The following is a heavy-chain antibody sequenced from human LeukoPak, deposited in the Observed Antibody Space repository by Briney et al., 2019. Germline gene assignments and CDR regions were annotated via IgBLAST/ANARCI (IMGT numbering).Heavy chain of an antibody. D-gene: IGHD3-3*01. CDR1: GFTFSSYG. Sequence: GRSLRLSCAASGFTFSSYGMHWVRQAPGKGLEWVAVISYDGSNKYHAGSVKGRLTISRDNSKNTLYLQMNSLRAEDTAVYYCANGYDFWSGYLVYWGQGTLVTVSS. J-gene: IGHJ4*02. CDR2: ISYDGSNK. CDR3: ANGYDFWSGYLVY. V-gene: IGHV3-30*18.